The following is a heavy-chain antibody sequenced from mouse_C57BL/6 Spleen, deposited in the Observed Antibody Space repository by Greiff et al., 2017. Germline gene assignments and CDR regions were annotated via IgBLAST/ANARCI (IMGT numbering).Heavy chain of an antibody. D-gene: IGHD1-1*01. J-gene: IGHJ2*01. CDR2: IYPGDGDT. CDR3: ARSGGSSYGDYFDY. Sequence: QVQLQQSGAELVKPGASVKISCKASGYAFSSYWMNWVKQRPGKGLEWIGQIYPGDGDTNYNGKFKGKATLTADKSSSTAYMQLSSLTSEDSAVYLCARSGGSSYGDYFDYWGQGTTLTVSS. CDR1: GYAFSSYW. V-gene: IGHV1-80*01.